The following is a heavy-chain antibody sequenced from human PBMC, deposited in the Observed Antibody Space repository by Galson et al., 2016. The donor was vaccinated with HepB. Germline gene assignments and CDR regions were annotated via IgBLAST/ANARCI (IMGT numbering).Heavy chain of an antibody. Sequence: SLRLSCAASGFTVSDTYMSWVRQAPGKGLEWVSVIYSGGPTYYPDSVMGRFTISRDNSKNTVYLQMTSLRAEDTAVYFCAKGRDGYVSVMDVWGQGTTVTVSS. D-gene: IGHD5-24*01. CDR1: GFTVSDTY. V-gene: IGHV3-53*01. J-gene: IGHJ6*02. CDR3: AKGRDGYVSVMDV. CDR2: IYSGGPT.